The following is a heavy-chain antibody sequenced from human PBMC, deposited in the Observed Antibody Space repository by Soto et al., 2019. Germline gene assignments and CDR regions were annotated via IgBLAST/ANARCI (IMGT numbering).Heavy chain of an antibody. Sequence: ASVKVSCKASGYTFTSYDINWVRQATGQGLEWMGWMNPNSGNTGYAQKFQGRVTMTRNTSISTAYMELSSLRSEDTAVYYCARGRLAAAGIDYWGQGTLVTVSS. CDR3: ARGRLAAAGIDY. D-gene: IGHD6-13*01. CDR2: MNPNSGNT. J-gene: IGHJ4*02. V-gene: IGHV1-8*01. CDR1: GYTFTSYD.